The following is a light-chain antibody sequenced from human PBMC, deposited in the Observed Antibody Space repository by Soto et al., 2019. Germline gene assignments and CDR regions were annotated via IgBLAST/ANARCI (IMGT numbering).Light chain of an antibody. CDR3: NSCTDTTSLL. CDR1: SSDVGDYKY. Sequence: QSALTQPASVSGSPGQSITISCTGTSSDVGDYKYVSWYQQHPGKAPKLIIYEVSNRPSGISNRFSGSKSGNTASLTISGLQAEDEADYYCNSCTDTTSLLFGGGTKLTVL. V-gene: IGLV2-14*01. CDR2: EVS. J-gene: IGLJ2*01.